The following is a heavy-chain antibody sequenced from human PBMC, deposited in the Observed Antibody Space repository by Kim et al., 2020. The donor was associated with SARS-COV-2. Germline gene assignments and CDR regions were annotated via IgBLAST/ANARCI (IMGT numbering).Heavy chain of an antibody. V-gene: IGHV1-69*13. CDR3: ARDQWSITMPQEYYYYYGMDV. D-gene: IGHD3-10*01. CDR2: IIPIFGTA. CDR1: GGTFSSYA. Sequence: SVKVSCKASGGTFSSYAISWVRQAPGQGLEWMGGIIPIFGTANYAQKFQGRVTITADESTSTAYMELSSLRSEDTAVYYCARDQWSITMPQEYYYYYGMDVWGQGTTVTVSS. J-gene: IGHJ6*02.